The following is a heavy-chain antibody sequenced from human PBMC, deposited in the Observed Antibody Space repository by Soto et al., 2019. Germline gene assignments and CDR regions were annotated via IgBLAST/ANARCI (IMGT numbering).Heavy chain of an antibody. J-gene: IGHJ4*02. D-gene: IGHD6-19*01. Sequence: QITLKESGPTLVKPTQTLTLTCTFSGFSLSTSGVGVGWIRQPPGKALEWLALIYWDDDKRYSPSLKSRLTTXKDPSKNQVLLTMTNMDPVDTATYYCAHSYSSGWYYGPFDYWGQGTLVTVSS. CDR2: IYWDDDK. CDR1: GFSLSTSGVG. CDR3: AHSYSSGWYYGPFDY. V-gene: IGHV2-5*02.